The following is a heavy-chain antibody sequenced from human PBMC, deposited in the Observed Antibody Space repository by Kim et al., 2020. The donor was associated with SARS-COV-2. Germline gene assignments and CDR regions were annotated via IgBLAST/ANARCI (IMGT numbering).Heavy chain of an antibody. J-gene: IGHJ4*02. Sequence: QKFQGRVTMTRNTSIRTAYMELSSLRSEDTAVYYCARGPDYGSGSSHFDYWGQGTLVTVSS. D-gene: IGHD3-10*01. V-gene: IGHV1-8*01. CDR3: ARGPDYGSGSSHFDY.